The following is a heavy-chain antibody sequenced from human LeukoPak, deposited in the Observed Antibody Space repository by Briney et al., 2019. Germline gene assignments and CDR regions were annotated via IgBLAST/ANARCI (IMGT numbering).Heavy chain of an antibody. V-gene: IGHV3-66*01. CDR2: IYSGGST. J-gene: IGHJ4*02. CDR1: GFTVSSHY. CDR3: ARVYGDDFWSGPHFDY. D-gene: IGHD3-3*01. Sequence: PGGSLRLSCAASGFTVSSHYMSWVRQAPGKGLEWVSVIYSGGSTYYADSVKGRFTISRDNSKNTLYLQMNSLRAEDTAVYYCARVYGDDFWSGPHFDYWGQGTLVTVSS.